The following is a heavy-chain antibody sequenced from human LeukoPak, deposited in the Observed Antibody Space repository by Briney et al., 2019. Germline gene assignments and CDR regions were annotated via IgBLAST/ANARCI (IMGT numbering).Heavy chain of an antibody. CDR2: IWDDASNK. CDR3: AKDNRRHYTSGPNPDSLH. J-gene: IGHJ4*02. D-gene: IGHD6-19*01. V-gene: IGHV3-33*06. CDR1: GFTFSSYN. Sequence: GGSLRLSCAASGFTFSSYNMYWVRQAPGKGLEWVAVIWDDASNKYYADSVKGRFTISRDNSKNTLYLQMYSLRVEDTAFYYCAKDNRRHYTSGPNPDSLHWGQGALVTVSS.